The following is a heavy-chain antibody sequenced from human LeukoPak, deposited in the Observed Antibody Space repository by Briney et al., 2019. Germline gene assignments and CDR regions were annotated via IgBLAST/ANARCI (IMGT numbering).Heavy chain of an antibody. CDR2: INPNSGGT. D-gene: IGHD1-26*01. CDR1: GYTFTGYY. V-gene: IGHV1-2*04. J-gene: IGHJ4*02. CDR3: ARNGYSGSYEGEDVPYYFDY. Sequence: ASVKVSCKASGYTFTGYYMHWVRQAPGQGLEWMGWINPNSGGTNYAQKFQGWVTMTRDTSISTAYMELSRLRSEDTAVYYCARNGYSGSYEGEDVPYYFDYWGQGTLVTVSS.